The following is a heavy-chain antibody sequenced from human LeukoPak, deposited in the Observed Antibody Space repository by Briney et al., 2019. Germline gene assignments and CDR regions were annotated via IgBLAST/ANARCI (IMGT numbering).Heavy chain of an antibody. D-gene: IGHD5-24*01. CDR1: GFTFSSYW. V-gene: IGHV3-74*01. CDR3: ATELRWRPYSFDI. CDR2: INSEGSST. Sequence: GGSLRLSCAASGFTFSSYWMHWVRQAPGKGLVWVSRINSEGSSTSYADSVKGRFTISRDNPKNTLFLQMNSLRVEDTAAYYCATELRWRPYSFDIWGHGTMVTVSS. J-gene: IGHJ3*02.